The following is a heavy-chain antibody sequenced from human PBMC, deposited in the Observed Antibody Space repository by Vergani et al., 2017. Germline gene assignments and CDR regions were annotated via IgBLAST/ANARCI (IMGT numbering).Heavy chain of an antibody. V-gene: IGHV3-21*01. CDR3: ARARYYVGSGGSPYFYYYGLDV. CDR2: ISSSSSYI. Sequence: DVHLAESGGGFFQPGGSLRLSCAASGFTFSSYSMNWVRQAPGKGLEWVSSISSSSSYIHYSDSLKGRFTISRDNAKSSLYLQMNSLRAEDTGVYYCARARYYVGSGGSPYFYYYGLDVWGQGTAVTVSS. J-gene: IGHJ6*02. CDR1: GFTFSSYS. D-gene: IGHD3-10*01.